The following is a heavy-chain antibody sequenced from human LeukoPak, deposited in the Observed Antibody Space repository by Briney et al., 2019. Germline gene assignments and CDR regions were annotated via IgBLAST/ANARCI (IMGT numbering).Heavy chain of an antibody. Sequence: PSETLSLACTVSGGSISSSSYYWGWIRQPPGKGLEWIGSICYSGSTYYNPSLKSRVTISVDTSKNQFSLKLSSVTAADTAVYYCARLTTVLRYFDYWGQGTLVTVSS. CDR3: ARLTTVLRYFDY. CDR2: ICYSGST. CDR1: GGSISSSSYY. D-gene: IGHD4-17*01. V-gene: IGHV4-39*01. J-gene: IGHJ4*02.